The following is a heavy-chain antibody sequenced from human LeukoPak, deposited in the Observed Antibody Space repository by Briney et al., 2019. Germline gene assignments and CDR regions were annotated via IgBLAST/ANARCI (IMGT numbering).Heavy chain of an antibody. CDR2: IYYSGST. J-gene: IGHJ6*04. CDR3: ARDCCVWGDGGSGSYLGGMDV. D-gene: IGHD3-10*01. Sequence: SQTLSLTCTVSGGSISSGDYYWSWIRQPPGKGLEWIGYIYYSGSTYYNPSLKSRVTISVDTSKNQFSLKLSSVTAADTAVYYCARDCCVWGDGGSGSYLGGMDVWGKGTTVTVSS. V-gene: IGHV4-30-4*01. CDR1: GGSISSGDYY.